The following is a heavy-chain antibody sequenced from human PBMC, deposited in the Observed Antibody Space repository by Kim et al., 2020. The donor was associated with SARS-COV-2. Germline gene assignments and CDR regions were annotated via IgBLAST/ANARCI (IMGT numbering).Heavy chain of an antibody. V-gene: IGHV1-24*01. CDR2: FDPEDGET. CDR1: GYTLTELS. D-gene: IGHD3-22*01. Sequence: ASVKDSCKVSGYTLTELSMHWVRQAPGKGLEWMGGFDPEDGETIYAQKFQGRVTMTEDTSTDTAYMDLSSLRSEDTAVYYCATLDSSGYYKEYYFDYWGQGTLVTVSS. J-gene: IGHJ4*02. CDR3: ATLDSSGYYKEYYFDY.